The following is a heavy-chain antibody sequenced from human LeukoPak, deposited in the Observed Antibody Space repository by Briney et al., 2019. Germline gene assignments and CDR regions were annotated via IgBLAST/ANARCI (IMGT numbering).Heavy chain of an antibody. CDR1: GFTFSSYA. D-gene: IGHD2-15*01. CDR2: ISGSGGTT. CDR3: APYCSGGSCLDAFDI. V-gene: IGHV3-23*01. J-gene: IGHJ3*02. Sequence: GGSLRLSCAASGFTFSSYAMTWVRQAPGKGLEWVSAISGSGGTTYYADSVKGRFTISRDNSKNTLYLQMNSLRAEDTAVYYCAPYCSGGSCLDAFDIWGQGTMVTVSS.